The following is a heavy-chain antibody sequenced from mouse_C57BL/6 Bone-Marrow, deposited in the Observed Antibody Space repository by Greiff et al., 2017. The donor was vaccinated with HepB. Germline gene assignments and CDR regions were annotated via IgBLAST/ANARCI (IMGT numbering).Heavy chain of an antibody. Sequence: EVQRVESGGGLVQPGGSLKLSCAASGFTFSDYYMYWVRQTPEKRLEWVAYISNGGGSTYYPDTVKGRFTISRDNAKNTLYLQMSRLKSEDTAMYYCARLDDYDEVFAYWGQGTLVTVSA. CDR3: ARLDDYDEVFAY. CDR2: ISNGGGST. V-gene: IGHV5-12*01. D-gene: IGHD2-4*01. J-gene: IGHJ3*01. CDR1: GFTFSDYY.